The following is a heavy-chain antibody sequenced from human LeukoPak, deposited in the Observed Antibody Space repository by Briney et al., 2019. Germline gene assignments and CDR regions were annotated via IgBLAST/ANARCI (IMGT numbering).Heavy chain of an antibody. CDR2: IYYSGST. CDR3: AITTGGWYPDP. J-gene: IGHJ5*02. CDR1: GGSISSYY. D-gene: IGHD6-19*01. V-gene: IGHV4-59*12. Sequence: ASETLSLTCTVSGGSISSYYWSWIRQPPGKGLEWIGYIYYSGSTNYNPSLKSRVTISVDTSKNQFSLKLSSVTAADTAVYYCAITTGGWYPDPWGQGTLVTVSS.